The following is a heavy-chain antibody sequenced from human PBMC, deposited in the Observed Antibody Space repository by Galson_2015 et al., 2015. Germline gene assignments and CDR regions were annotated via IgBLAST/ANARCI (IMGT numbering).Heavy chain of an antibody. Sequence: SLRLSCAASGFTFSSYGMHWVRQAPGKGLEWVAVIWYDGSNKYYADSVKGRFTISRDNSKNTLYLQMNSLRAEDTAVYYCARDFWSGYYGGRLRYMDVWGKGTTVTVSS. CDR1: GFTFSSYG. CDR3: ARDFWSGYYGGRLRYMDV. CDR2: IWYDGSNK. J-gene: IGHJ6*03. D-gene: IGHD3-3*01. V-gene: IGHV3-33*01.